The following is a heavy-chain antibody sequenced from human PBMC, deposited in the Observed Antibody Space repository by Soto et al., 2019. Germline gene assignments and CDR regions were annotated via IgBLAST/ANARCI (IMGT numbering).Heavy chain of an antibody. D-gene: IGHD2-15*01. CDR2: IYDSGST. CDR1: GGSVSSGSHY. V-gene: IGHV4-61*01. CDR3: AGRSGEGRFDP. Sequence: QVQLQESGPGLVKPSETLSLSCSVSGGSVSSGSHYWSWIRQPPGKGLEWIGFIYDSGSTHNNPSIKRRVTISLNTSKTQFSLKLSSVTAADTAVYYRAGRSGEGRFDPWGQGTLVTVSS. J-gene: IGHJ5*02.